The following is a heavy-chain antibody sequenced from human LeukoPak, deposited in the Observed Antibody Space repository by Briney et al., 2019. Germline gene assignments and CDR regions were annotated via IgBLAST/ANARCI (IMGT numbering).Heavy chain of an antibody. J-gene: IGHJ3*02. V-gene: IGHV4-38-2*02. Sequence: SETLSLTCTVSGYSISSGYYWGWIRQPPGKGLEWIGSIYHTGSTYNNPSLKSRVTISVDTSKNQFSLKLFSVTAADTAVYYCAREETDAFDIWGQGTMVTVSS. CDR1: GYSISSGYY. CDR2: IYHTGST. CDR3: AREETDAFDI.